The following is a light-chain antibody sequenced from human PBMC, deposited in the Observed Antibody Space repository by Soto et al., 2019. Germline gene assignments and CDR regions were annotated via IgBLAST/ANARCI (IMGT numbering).Light chain of an antibody. CDR3: AVWDDSLSGMV. CDR1: SSNIGAGYD. J-gene: IGLJ2*01. CDR2: GNT. Sequence: QSVLTQPPSVSGAPGQRVTISCTGSSSNIGAGYDVHWYQQLPGTAPKLLIYGNTNRPSGVPDRFSGSRSGTSASLAITGLQAEDDGDYYCAVWDDSLSGMVFGGGTKLTVL. V-gene: IGLV1-40*01.